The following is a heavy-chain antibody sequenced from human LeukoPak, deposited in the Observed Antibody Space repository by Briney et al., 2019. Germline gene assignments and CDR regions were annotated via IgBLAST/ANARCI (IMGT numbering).Heavy chain of an antibody. CDR2: ISTTSVYT. J-gene: IGHJ4*02. V-gene: IGHV3-21*01. CDR3: AEDYYCSGYYCDCDY. D-gene: IGHD3-3*01. Sequence: PGESLRLSCAASGFTFGSYTMNWVRQAPGKGLEWVSSISTTSVYTYYADSVKGRFTISRDNAKNSVYLQMNSLRADGTAVYYCAEDYYCSGYYCDCDYWGQGTLVTVSS. CDR1: GFTFGSYT.